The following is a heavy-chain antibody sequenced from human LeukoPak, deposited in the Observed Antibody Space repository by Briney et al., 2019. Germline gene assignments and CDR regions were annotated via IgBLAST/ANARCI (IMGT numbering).Heavy chain of an antibody. D-gene: IGHD2-15*01. CDR2: ISAYNGNT. CDR3: ARDPTNRYCSGGSCYSRWFDP. V-gene: IGHV1-18*01. CDR1: GGTFSSYA. J-gene: IGHJ5*02. Sequence: ASVKVSCKASGGTFSSYAISWVRQAPGQGLEWMGWISAYNGNTNYAQKLQGRVTMTTDTSTSTAYMELRSLRSDDTAVYYCARDPTNRYCSGGSCYSRWFDPWGQGTLVTVSS.